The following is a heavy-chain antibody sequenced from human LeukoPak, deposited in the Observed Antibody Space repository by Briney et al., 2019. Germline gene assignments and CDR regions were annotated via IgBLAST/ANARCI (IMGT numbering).Heavy chain of an antibody. CDR1: GFTFSSYA. CDR3: ARDPDDYGDYELGY. J-gene: IGHJ4*02. D-gene: IGHD4-17*01. CDR2: ISYDGSNK. Sequence: PGGSLRLSCAASGFTFSSYAMHWVRQAPGKGLEWVAVISYDGSNKYYADSVKGRFTISRDNSKNTLYLQMNSLRAEDTAVYYCARDPDDYGDYELGYWGQGTLVTVSS. V-gene: IGHV3-30*04.